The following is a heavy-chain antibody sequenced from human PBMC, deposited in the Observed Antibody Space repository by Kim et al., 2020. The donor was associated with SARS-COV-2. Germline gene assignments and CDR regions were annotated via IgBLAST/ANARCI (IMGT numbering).Heavy chain of an antibody. CDR1: GGTFNNYA. D-gene: IGHD2-2*02. J-gene: IGHJ6*02. V-gene: IGHV1-69*13. Sequence: SVKVSCKASGGTFNNYAISWVRQAPGQGLEWMGGIIPIFDTANYVQRFQGRVSITADESTSTAYMELSSLRFEDTAVYYCARDRKYCTSATCYNSYYYGMDVWGQGTTVTVSS. CDR3: ARDRKYCTSATCYNSYYYGMDV. CDR2: IIPIFDTA.